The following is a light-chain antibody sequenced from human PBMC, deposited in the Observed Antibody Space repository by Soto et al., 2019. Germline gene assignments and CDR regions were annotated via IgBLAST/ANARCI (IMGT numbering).Light chain of an antibody. V-gene: IGKV2-28*01. CDR1: QSLLHSDGKNY. CDR2: LAS. J-gene: IGKJ1*01. Sequence: DIVMTQSPLSLPVTPGEPASISCWSSQSLLHSDGKNYLDWYLQKPGQSPQLPISLASNRASGVPDRFSGSGSDTDFTLKVSRVEAEDVGVYYCMQALQAPRTFGQGTNVEIK. CDR3: MQALQAPRT.